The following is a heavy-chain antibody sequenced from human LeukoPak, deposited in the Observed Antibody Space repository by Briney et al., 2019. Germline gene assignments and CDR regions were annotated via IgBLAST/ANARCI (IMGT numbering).Heavy chain of an antibody. D-gene: IGHD3-10*01. CDR3: ARHGLSPTYYYGSGSPGPIDY. J-gene: IGHJ4*02. CDR2: IYHSGST. CDR1: GGSISSSNW. V-gene: IGHV4-4*02. Sequence: SETLSLTCAVSGGSISSSNWWSWVRQPPGKGLEWIGEIYHSGSTNYNPSLKSRVTISVDKSKNQFSLKLSSVTAADTAVYYCARHGLSPTYYYGSGSPGPIDYWGQGTLVTVSS.